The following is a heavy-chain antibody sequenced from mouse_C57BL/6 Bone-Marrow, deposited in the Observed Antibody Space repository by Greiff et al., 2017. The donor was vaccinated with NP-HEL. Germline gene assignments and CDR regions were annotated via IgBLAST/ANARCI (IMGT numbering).Heavy chain of an antibody. D-gene: IGHD1-1*01. Sequence: DVHLVESEGGLVQPGSSMKLSCTASGFTFSDYYMAWVRQVPEKGLEWVANINYDGSSTYYLDSLKSRFIISRDNAKNILYLQMSSLKSEDTATYYCARDYYVRGLDFDYWGQGTTLTVSS. CDR3: ARDYYVRGLDFDY. V-gene: IGHV5-16*01. CDR1: GFTFSDYY. J-gene: IGHJ2*01. CDR2: INYDGSST.